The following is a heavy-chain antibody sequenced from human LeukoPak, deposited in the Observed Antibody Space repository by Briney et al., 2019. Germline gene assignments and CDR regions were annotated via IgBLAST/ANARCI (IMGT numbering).Heavy chain of an antibody. CDR3: AKDQERWFYP. V-gene: IGHV3-23*01. Sequence: GGSLRLSCAASEYTLSSYAMSWVRQAPGKGLEWVAVISGSGGSTYYADSVRGRFTISRDNSKNTLYLQMNSLRAEDTAVYYCAKDQERWFYPWVQGTLVTVSS. CDR1: EYTLSSYA. CDR2: ISGSGGST. J-gene: IGHJ5*02. D-gene: IGHD1-1*01.